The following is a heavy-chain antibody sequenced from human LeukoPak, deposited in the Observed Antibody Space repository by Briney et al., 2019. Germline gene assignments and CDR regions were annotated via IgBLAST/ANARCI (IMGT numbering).Heavy chain of an antibody. CDR3: AKDQLLGGSYTFDY. CDR1: GFTFSTYG. J-gene: IGHJ4*02. V-gene: IGHV3-30*02. Sequence: GGSLRLSCAASGFTFSTYGMHWVRQAPGKGLEWVAFIRSDGSTKYFADSVKGRFTISRDNSKNSLYLQMNSLRAEGTAVYYCAKDQLLGGSYTFDYWGQGTLVTVSS. D-gene: IGHD1-26*01. CDR2: IRSDGSTK.